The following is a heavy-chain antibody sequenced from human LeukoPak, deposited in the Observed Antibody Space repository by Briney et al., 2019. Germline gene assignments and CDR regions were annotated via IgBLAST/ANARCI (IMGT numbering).Heavy chain of an antibody. CDR3: ARGPAMVRGVNWFDP. V-gene: IGHV4-30-2*01. D-gene: IGHD3-10*01. Sequence: SQTLSLTRAVSGGSISSGGYSWSWIRQPPGKGLEWIGYIYHSGSTYYNPSLKSRVTISVDTSKNQFSLKLSSVTAADTAVYYCARGPAMVRGVNWFDPWGQGTLVTVSS. J-gene: IGHJ5*02. CDR2: IYHSGST. CDR1: GGSISSGGYS.